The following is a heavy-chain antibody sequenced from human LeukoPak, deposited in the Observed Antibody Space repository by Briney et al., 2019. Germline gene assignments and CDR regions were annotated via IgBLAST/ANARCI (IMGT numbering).Heavy chain of an antibody. V-gene: IGHV4-59*08. CDR3: ARHGRGGYDFNSGYFDY. J-gene: IGHJ4*02. CDR2: IYYSGST. CDR1: GCSISSYY. D-gene: IGHD5-12*01. Sequence: SETLSLTCTVSGCSISSYYWSWIRQPPGKGREWSGYIYYSGSTNYNPSLKSRVTISVDTSKKQFALKLSSVTAADAAVYYCARHGRGGYDFNSGYFDYWGQGTLVTVSS.